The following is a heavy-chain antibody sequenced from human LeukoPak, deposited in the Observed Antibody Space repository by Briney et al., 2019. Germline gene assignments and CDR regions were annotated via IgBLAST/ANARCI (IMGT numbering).Heavy chain of an antibody. D-gene: IGHD1-26*01. Sequence: PSETLSLTCTVSGGSISSGGYYWSWIRQPPGKGLEWIGYIYHSGSTNYNPSLKSRVTISVDTSKNQFSLKLSSVTAADTAVYYCARHRSEREPQRDFDYWGQGTLVTVSS. V-gene: IGHV4-61*08. CDR1: GGSISSGGYY. CDR2: IYHSGST. CDR3: ARHRSEREPQRDFDY. J-gene: IGHJ4*02.